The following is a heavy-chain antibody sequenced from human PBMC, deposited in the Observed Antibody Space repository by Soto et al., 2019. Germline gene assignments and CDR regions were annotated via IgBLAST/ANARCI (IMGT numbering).Heavy chain of an antibody. V-gene: IGHV1-46*01. CDR2: INPSGGST. J-gene: IGHJ4*02. CDR1: GYTFTSYY. D-gene: IGHD3-22*01. Sequence: QVQLVQSGAEVKKPGASVKVSCKASGYTFTSYYMHWVRQAPGQGLEWMGIINPSGGSTSYAQKFQGRVTMTRDTSTSTVYMELSSLRSEDMAVYYCARVWAHYYDSSGPIDYWGQGTLVTVSS. CDR3: ARVWAHYYDSSGPIDY.